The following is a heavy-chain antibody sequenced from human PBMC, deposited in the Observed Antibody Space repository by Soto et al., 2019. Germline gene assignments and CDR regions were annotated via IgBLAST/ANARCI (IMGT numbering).Heavy chain of an antibody. Sequence: FKLVQSGAEVKKPGASVRVAFKASGYTFTRFGLSWVRQAPGQGPAWMGWISPESDKATYAHKFQGRITMATDTSTTKDYIDLRSLRSDAKAVYYCTRELFFISASPVTTYDYWGQRSLVSVS. CDR2: ISPESDKA. CDR1: GYTFTRFG. D-gene: IGHD4-17*01. V-gene: IGHV1-18*01. CDR3: TRELFFISASPVTTYDY. J-gene: IGHJ4*02.